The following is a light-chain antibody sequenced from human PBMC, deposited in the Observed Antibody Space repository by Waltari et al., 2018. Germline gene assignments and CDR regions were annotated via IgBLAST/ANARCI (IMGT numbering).Light chain of an antibody. CDR3: QSYDSSLSGWV. Sequence: QSVLTQPPSVSGAPGQRVTISCLGTSYNLGACYDLHWYHQLPGPSPKLLIYGNSIRPSGVPDRFSGSKSGTSASLAITGLQAEDEADYYCQSYDSSLSGWVFGGGTKLTVL. CDR2: GNS. J-gene: IGLJ3*02. CDR1: SYNLGACYD. V-gene: IGLV1-40*01.